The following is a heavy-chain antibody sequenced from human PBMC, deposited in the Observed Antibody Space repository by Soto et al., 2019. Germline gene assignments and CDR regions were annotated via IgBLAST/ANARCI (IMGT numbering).Heavy chain of an antibody. CDR1: GGSISSGGYS. Sequence: HLQLQESGSGLVKPSQTLSLTCAVSGGSISSGGYSWSWIRQPPGKGLEWIGYIYHSGSTYYNPSLKSRVTISVDRSKLQFSLQPTSVTAADTAVYYCARVPSPWGQGTLVTFSP. V-gene: IGHV4-30-2*01. J-gene: IGHJ1*01. CDR2: IYHSGST. CDR3: ARVPSP.